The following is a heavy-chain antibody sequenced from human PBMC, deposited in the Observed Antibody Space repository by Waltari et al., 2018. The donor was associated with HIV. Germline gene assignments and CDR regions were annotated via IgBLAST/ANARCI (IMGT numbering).Heavy chain of an antibody. Sequence: QLVESGGGSVQFEGSPRLSLTLSCVASGFKFNDFWMSWVRQTSDRRLEWVASINEDGLQTYYMDSVKGRFTISRDNAKNSLYLEVSNLRVEDTAIYYCARDSDPGYAWSSYLRPYYFDSWGKGTLVAVSS. J-gene: IGHJ4*02. V-gene: IGHV3-7*01. D-gene: IGHD3-9*01. CDR3: ARDSDPGYAWSSYLRPYYFDS. CDR1: GFKFNDFW. CDR2: INEDGLQT.